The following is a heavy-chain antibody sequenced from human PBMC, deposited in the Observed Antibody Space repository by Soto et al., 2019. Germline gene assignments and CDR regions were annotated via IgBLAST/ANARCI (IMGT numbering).Heavy chain of an antibody. CDR3: AKARGVSAEHWFLPSDH. J-gene: IGHJ4*02. V-gene: IGHV3-23*01. D-gene: IGHD3-22*01. CDR1: GFSFSNYA. Sequence: EVQLLESGGGLVQPGGSLRLSCTASGFSFSNYALIWVRQAPGKGLEWVSLISGTGGSAYYADSVKGRFTISSDNSKDKVYVQLTRLTVEDTAIYYCAKARGVSAEHWFLPSDHWGQGTLVTVSS. CDR2: ISGTGGSA.